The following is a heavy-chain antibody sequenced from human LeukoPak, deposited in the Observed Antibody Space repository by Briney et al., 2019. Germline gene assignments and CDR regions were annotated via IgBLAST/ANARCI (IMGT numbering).Heavy chain of an antibody. CDR1: GRSFSGYY. CDR3: ARVLEGSSGQHWYFDL. J-gene: IGHJ2*01. D-gene: IGHD6-19*01. CDR2: INHSGST. Sequence: SETLSLTCAVYGRSFSGYYWSWIRQPPGKGLEWIGEINHSGSTNYNPSLKSRVTISVDTSKNQFSLRLSSVTAADTAVYYCARVLEGSSGQHWYFDLWGRGTLVTVSS. V-gene: IGHV4-34*01.